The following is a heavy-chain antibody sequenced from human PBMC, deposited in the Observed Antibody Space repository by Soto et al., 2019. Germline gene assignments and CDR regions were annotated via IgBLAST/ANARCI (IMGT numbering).Heavy chain of an antibody. CDR1: GFTFRNYA. CDR2: ISGSGGST. D-gene: IGHD6-13*01. V-gene: IGHV3-23*01. CDR3: AKVKSSSWTYGVDS. J-gene: IGHJ4*02. Sequence: PGGSLRLSCAASGFTFRNYAMSWVRQAPGKGLEWVSSISGSGGSTYYADSVKGRFTISRDNSKNTLYLQMSSLRAEDTAVYYCAKVKSSSWTYGVDSWGQGNLVPVSS.